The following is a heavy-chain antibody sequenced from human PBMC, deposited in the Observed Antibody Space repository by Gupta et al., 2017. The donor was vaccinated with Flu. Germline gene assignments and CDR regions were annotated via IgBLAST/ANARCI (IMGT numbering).Heavy chain of an antibody. D-gene: IGHD6-13*01. CDR3: ARVKQQLDAFDI. J-gene: IGHJ3*02. Sequence: WVRQPPGKGLEWIGEIYHSGSTNYNPSLKSRVTISVDKSKNQFSLKLSSVTAADTAVYYCARVKQQLDAFDIWGQGTMVTVSS. CDR2: IYHSGST. V-gene: IGHV4-4*02.